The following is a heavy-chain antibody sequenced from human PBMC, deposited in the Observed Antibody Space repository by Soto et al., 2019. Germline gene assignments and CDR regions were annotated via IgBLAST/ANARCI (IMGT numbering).Heavy chain of an antibody. V-gene: IGHV3-33*01. Sequence: QVQLVESGGGVVQPGTSLRLSCVASGFAFSSFGMHWVRQAPGKGLEWVAIIWYDGSDKYYGDSVKGRFTFSRDNSKNTLFLQMNSLRAEDTAVYHCAFGNLSYYFDYWGQGTPVTVSS. CDR1: GFAFSSFG. J-gene: IGHJ4*02. CDR3: AFGNLSYYFDY. CDR2: IWYDGSDK. D-gene: IGHD3-16*01.